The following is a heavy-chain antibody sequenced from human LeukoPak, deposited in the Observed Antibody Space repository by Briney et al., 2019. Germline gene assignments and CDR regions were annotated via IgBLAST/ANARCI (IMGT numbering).Heavy chain of an antibody. V-gene: IGHV3-21*01. Sequence: PGGSLRFSCAASGFTFSSYSMNWVRQAPGRGLEWVSSISSSTSYIYYADSVKGRFTISRDNAKNSLYLQMNSLRAEDTAVYYCARVYSSSWCSCFLYMELWGKGTTVTVSS. CDR3: ARVYSSSWCSCFLYMEL. CDR2: ISSSTSYI. CDR1: GFTFSSYS. J-gene: IGHJ6*03. D-gene: IGHD6-13*01.